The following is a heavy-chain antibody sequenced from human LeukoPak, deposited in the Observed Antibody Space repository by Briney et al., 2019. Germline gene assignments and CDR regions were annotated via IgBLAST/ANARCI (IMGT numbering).Heavy chain of an antibody. CDR3: ARDSGITLLRGVIDY. V-gene: IGHV3-48*03. J-gene: IGHJ4*02. D-gene: IGHD3-10*01. CDR1: GFTFSSYE. Sequence: GGSLRLSCAASGFTFSSYEMNWVRQAPGKGLEWVSYISSSGSTIYYADSVKGRFTISRDNAKNSLYLQINSLRAEDTALYYCARDSGITLLRGVIDYWGQGTLVTVSS. CDR2: ISSSGSTI.